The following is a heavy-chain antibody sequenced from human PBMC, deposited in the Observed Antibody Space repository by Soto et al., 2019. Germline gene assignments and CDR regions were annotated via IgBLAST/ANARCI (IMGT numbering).Heavy chain of an antibody. CDR2: IYYSGST. CDR3: ASTTGKSSYYYYYGMDV. CDR1: GGSISSSSYY. J-gene: IGHJ6*02. Sequence: PSETLSLTCTVSGGSISSSSYYWGWIRQPPGKGLEWIGSIYYSGSTYYNPSLKSRVTISVDTSKNQFSLKLSSVTAADTAVYYCASTTGKSSYYYYYGMDVWGQGTTVTVS. V-gene: IGHV4-39*01. D-gene: IGHD1-1*01.